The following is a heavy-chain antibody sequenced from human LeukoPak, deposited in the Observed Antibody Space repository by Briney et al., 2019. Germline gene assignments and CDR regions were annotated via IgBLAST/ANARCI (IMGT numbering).Heavy chain of an antibody. J-gene: IGHJ5*02. Sequence: GGFLRLSCAASGFTFSSYGMHWVRQAPGKGLEWVAVIWYDGSNKYYADSVKGRFTISRDNSKNTLYLQMNSPRAEDTAVYYCARDPLAAEGYNWFDPWGQGTLVTVSS. D-gene: IGHD6-25*01. CDR1: GFTFSSYG. CDR2: IWYDGSNK. V-gene: IGHV3-33*01. CDR3: ARDPLAAEGYNWFDP.